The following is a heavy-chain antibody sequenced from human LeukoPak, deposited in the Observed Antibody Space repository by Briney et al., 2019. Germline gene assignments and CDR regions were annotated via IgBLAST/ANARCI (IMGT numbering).Heavy chain of an antibody. CDR2: ISSSSDV. CDR1: GVTFSRFS. Sequence: GGSLRLSCAASGVTFSRFSMNWVRQAPGKGLEWVSSISSSSDVYYADSLKARFTISRDNAKNSLYLQMNSLRADDTAVYYCARGIAVAAPDYWGQGSLVTVSS. J-gene: IGHJ4*02. V-gene: IGHV3-21*01. D-gene: IGHD6-19*01. CDR3: ARGIAVAAPDY.